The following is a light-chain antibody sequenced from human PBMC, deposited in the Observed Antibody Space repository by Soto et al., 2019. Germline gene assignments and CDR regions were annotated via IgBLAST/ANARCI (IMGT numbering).Light chain of an antibody. CDR1: QSVSSY. CDR2: DAS. J-gene: IGKJ5*01. CDR3: QQRSTWPIT. Sequence: EIVLTQSPATLSLSPGERATLSCRASQSVSSYLAWYQRKPGQAPRLLIHDASDRATGIPARFSGSGSGTDFTLTISSLEPEDFAVYYCQQRSTWPITFGQGTRLEIK. V-gene: IGKV3-11*01.